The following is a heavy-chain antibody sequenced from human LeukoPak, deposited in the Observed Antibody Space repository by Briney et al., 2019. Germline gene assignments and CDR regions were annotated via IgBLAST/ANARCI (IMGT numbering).Heavy chain of an antibody. Sequence: ASVKVSCKASGYTFTSYGISWVRQAPGQGLEWMGWISAYNGNTNYAQKLQGRVTMTTDTSTSTAYMELRSLRSDDTAVYYCARVPPDIAATIYYYYYYMDVWGKGTTVTVSS. J-gene: IGHJ6*03. V-gene: IGHV1-18*01. D-gene: IGHD5-12*01. CDR1: GYTFTSYG. CDR3: ARVPPDIAATIYYYYYYMDV. CDR2: ISAYNGNT.